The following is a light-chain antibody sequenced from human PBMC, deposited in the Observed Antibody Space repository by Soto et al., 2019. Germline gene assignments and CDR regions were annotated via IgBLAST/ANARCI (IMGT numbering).Light chain of an antibody. V-gene: IGKV4-1*01. CDR3: QQSYITPPT. CDR1: QSVLYSSNNKNY. Sequence: DIVMTQSPDSLAVSLGERATINCKSSQSVLYSSNNKNYLAWYQQKPGQPPKLLIYWASTRESGVPDRFSGSGSGTDFTLTISSLQPDDFATYYCQQSYITPPTFGQGTKVES. CDR2: WAS. J-gene: IGKJ1*01.